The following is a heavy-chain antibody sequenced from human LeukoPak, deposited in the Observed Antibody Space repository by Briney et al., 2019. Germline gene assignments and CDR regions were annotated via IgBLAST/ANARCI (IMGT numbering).Heavy chain of an antibody. J-gene: IGHJ5*02. V-gene: IGHV3-7*01. CDR2: IKQDGSEK. Sequence: GGSLRLSCAASGFTFSSYWMSWVRQAPGKGLEWVANIKQDGSEKYYVDSVKGRFAISRDNAKNSLYLQMNSLRAEDTAVYYCARDRYSYDSSVYFGCYHWGRGTLVTVSS. CDR1: GFTFSSYW. CDR3: ARDRYSYDSSVYFGCYH. D-gene: IGHD3-22*01.